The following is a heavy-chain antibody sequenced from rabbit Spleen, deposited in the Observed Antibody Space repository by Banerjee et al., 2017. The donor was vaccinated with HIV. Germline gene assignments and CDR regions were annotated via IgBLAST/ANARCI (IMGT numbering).Heavy chain of an antibody. CDR2: IYAGNSGNT. J-gene: IGHJ4*01. Sequence: LEESGGGLVKPGGTLTLTCTVSGFSFSSNWICWVRQAPGKGLEWIACIYAGNSGNTGYASWAKGRFTISKSSSTTVTLQMTSLTAADTATYYCARDGTSGSVSFFNLWGQGTLVTVS. V-gene: IGHV1S45*01. CDR3: ARDGTSGSVSFFNL. CDR1: GFSFSSNW. D-gene: IGHD1-1*01.